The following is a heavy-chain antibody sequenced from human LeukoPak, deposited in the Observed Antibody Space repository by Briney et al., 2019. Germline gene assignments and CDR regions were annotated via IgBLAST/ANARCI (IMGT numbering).Heavy chain of an antibody. J-gene: IGHJ5*02. D-gene: IGHD6-19*01. CDR2: IYPGDSDT. V-gene: IGHV5-51*01. CDR1: GYSFTTYW. Sequence: GESLKISCEGSGYSFTTYWIGWVRQMPGKGLEWMGIIYPGDSDTRYSPSFQGQVTISADKSISTAYLQWRTLKTSDTAMYYCVRLTAVAGTAWFDPWGQGTLVTVSS. CDR3: VRLTAVAGTAWFDP.